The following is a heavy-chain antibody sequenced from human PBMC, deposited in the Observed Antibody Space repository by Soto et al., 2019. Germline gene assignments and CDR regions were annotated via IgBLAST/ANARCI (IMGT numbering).Heavy chain of an antibody. J-gene: IGHJ4*02. CDR1: GFTFSSYW. CDR2: KKQDGSEK. V-gene: IGHV3-7*01. Sequence: GGSLRLSCAASGFTFSSYWMSWVRQAPGKGREGVAKKKQDGSEKYYVDSVKGRLTISRDNAKNSLYLQMNSLRAEDTAVYYCARLRITMVRGVKIQYFDYWGQGTLVTVSS. CDR3: ARLRITMVRGVKIQYFDY. D-gene: IGHD3-10*01.